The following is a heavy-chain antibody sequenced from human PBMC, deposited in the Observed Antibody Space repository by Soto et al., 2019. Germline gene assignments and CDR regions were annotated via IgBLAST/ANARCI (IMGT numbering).Heavy chain of an antibody. D-gene: IGHD4-17*01. CDR2: INAGNGNT. J-gene: IGHJ6*02. CDR3: ARDASTTYYGMDV. CDR1: GYTFTGYA. Sequence: ASVKVSCKASGYTFTGYAMHWVRQAPGQRLEWMGWINAGNGNTKYSQKFQGRVTITRDTSASTAYMEVSSLRSEDTAVYYCARDASTTYYGMDVWGQGTTVTVSS. V-gene: IGHV1-3*01.